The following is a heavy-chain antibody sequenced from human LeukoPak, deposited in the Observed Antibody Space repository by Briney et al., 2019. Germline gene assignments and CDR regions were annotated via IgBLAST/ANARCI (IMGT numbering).Heavy chain of an antibody. CDR1: GYTFTTYG. CDR3: ARDLIAVRPGWFDP. V-gene: IGHV1-18*01. D-gene: IGHD6-6*01. CDR2: ISAYNGNT. Sequence: ASVKVSCKASGYTFTTYGISWVRQAPGQRLEWVGWISAYNGNTNYAQQFQDRVTMSTDTSTSTAYMELRSLRSDDTAVYYCARDLIAVRPGWFDPWGQGSLVTVSS. J-gene: IGHJ5*02.